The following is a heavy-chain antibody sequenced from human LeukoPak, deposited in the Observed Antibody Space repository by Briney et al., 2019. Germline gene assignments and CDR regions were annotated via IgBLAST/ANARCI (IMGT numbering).Heavy chain of an antibody. J-gene: IGHJ4*02. CDR2: ISYDGSNK. D-gene: IGHD6-13*01. CDR1: GFTFSSFA. V-gene: IGHV3-30-3*01. CDR3: ASGGGYSSSRPIDY. Sequence: GGSLRLSCAASGFTFSSFAMHWVRQAPGKGLEWVAVISYDGSNKYYADSVKGRFTISRDNAKNTLYLRMNSLRPEDTAVYYCASGGGYSSSRPIDYWGQGTLVTVSS.